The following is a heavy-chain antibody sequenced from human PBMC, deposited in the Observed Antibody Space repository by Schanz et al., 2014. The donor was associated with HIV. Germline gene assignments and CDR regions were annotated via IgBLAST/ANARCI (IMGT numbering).Heavy chain of an antibody. J-gene: IGHJ3*02. CDR2: ISYDGNTK. CDR1: GFTFRSYG. D-gene: IGHD6-19*01. CDR3: ARSPDWAGTDAFDI. Sequence: QVQLVESGGGVVQPGRSQRLSCAASGFTFRSYGMHWVRQAPGKGLEWVALISYDGNTKYYADSVKGRFSISRDKSKNSLYLQMNSLRAEDTAIYYCARSPDWAGTDAFDIWGQGTMVTVSS. V-gene: IGHV3-30*03.